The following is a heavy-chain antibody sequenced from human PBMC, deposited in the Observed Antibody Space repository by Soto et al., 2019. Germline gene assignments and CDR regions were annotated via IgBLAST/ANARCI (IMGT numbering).Heavy chain of an antibody. CDR2: IIPMLGVA. CDR3: TIGSWSGEVFDV. CDR1: GGTFSTYS. V-gene: IGHV1-69*02. D-gene: IGHD2-21*01. Sequence: QVQLVQSGAEVKKPGSSVKVSCKPSGGTFSTYSIFWVRQAPGQGLEWMGRIIPMLGVANYAQKFQGRVTITADKSTTTVYMELSSLRSEDTALYYCTIGSWSGEVFDVWSQGTMVTVSS. J-gene: IGHJ3*01.